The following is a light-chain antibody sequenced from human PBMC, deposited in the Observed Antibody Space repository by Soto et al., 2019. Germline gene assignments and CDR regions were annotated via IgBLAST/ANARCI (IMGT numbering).Light chain of an antibody. V-gene: IGKV1-5*01. CDR1: QTINNW. CDR2: HAS. CDR3: RHYNSYPWT. J-gene: IGKJ1*01. Sequence: DLQMTHSPSTLSASIGDRVTITCRASQTINNWLAWYQQKPGKAPNLLIYHASNLETGVPSRFSGSAFGTEFTLTISSLQPDDFATYYCRHYNSYPWTFGQGTKVDIK.